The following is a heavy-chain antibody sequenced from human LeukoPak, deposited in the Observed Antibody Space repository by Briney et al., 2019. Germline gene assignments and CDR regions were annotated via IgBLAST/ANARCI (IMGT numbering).Heavy chain of an antibody. CDR3: ARPEEHGDYVHDAFDI. V-gene: IGHV5-51*01. Sequence: GASLKISCKASGSRFTSYWIGWVRQMPGKGLEWMGIIYPGDSDTRYSPSFQGQVTISADKSISTAYLQWSSLKASDTAMYYCARPEEHGDYVHDAFDIWGQGTMVTVSS. D-gene: IGHD4-17*01. CDR1: GSRFTSYW. J-gene: IGHJ3*02. CDR2: IYPGDSDT.